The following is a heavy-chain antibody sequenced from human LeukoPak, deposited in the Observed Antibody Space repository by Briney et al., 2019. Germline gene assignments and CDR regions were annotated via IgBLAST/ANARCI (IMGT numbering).Heavy chain of an antibody. J-gene: IGHJ3*02. D-gene: IGHD2-15*01. Sequence: PSETLSLTCAVSGYSISSGYYWGWIRQPPGKGLEWIGSIYHSGSTYYNPSLKSRVTISVDTSKNQFSLKLSSVTAADTAVYYCARQWNWSGGSCYSGAFDIWGQGTMVTVSS. CDR3: ARQWNWSGGSCYSGAFDI. CDR2: IYHSGST. V-gene: IGHV4-38-2*01. CDR1: GYSISSGYY.